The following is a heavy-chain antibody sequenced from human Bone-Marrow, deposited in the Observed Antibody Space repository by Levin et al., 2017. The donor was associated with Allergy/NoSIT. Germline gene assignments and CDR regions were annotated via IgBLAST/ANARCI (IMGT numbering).Heavy chain of an antibody. CDR1: GYTFTGYY. V-gene: IGHV1-2*06. CDR3: ARGLNPPFGSSWFDF. Sequence: GESLKISCKPSGYTFTGYYIHWVRQAPGQGLEWIGRISPSSGVTTYAHKFQGRVTMTRDTSIRTAYMELSDLRSDDTAVYYCARGLNPPFGSSWFDFWGQGTLATVSS. D-gene: IGHD6-13*01. CDR2: ISPSSGVT. J-gene: IGHJ5*01.